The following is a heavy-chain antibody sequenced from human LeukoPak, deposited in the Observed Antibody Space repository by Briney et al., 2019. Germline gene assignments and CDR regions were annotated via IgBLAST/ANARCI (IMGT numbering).Heavy chain of an antibody. J-gene: IGHJ3*02. CDR1: GYSISSGYY. CDR2: IYHSGST. Sequence: SETLSLTCTVSGYSISSGYYWGWIRQPPGKGLEWIGSIYHSGSTYYNPSLKSRVTISVDTSKNQFSLKLSSVTAADTAVYYCARDLDYYDSSGLVHAFDIWGQGTMVTVSS. D-gene: IGHD3-22*01. V-gene: IGHV4-38-2*02. CDR3: ARDLDYYDSSGLVHAFDI.